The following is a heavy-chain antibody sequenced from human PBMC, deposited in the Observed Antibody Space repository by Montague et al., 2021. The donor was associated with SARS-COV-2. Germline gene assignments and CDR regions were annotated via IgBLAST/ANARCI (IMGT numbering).Heavy chain of an antibody. CDR3: ARRGQGTMVRGVIISAFDI. CDR2: IYYSGST. CDR1: GGSISSYY. V-gene: IGHV4-59*08. J-gene: IGHJ3*02. D-gene: IGHD3-10*01. Sequence: SETLSLTCTVSGGSISSYYWSWIRQPPGKGLEWIGDIYYSGSTDXNPSLKSRVTISVDTSKNQFSLKLSSVTAADTAAYYCARRGQGTMVRGVIISAFDIWGQGTMVTVSS.